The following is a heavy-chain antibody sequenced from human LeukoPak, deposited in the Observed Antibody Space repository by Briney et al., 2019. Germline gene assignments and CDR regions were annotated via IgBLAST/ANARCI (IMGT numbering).Heavy chain of an antibody. CDR3: AGANSLWFGDPNDC. D-gene: IGHD3-10*01. V-gene: IGHV3-23*01. CDR1: GFTFSSYA. Sequence: PGGSLRLSCAASGFTFSSYAMSWVRQAPGKGLEWVSAISGSGGSTYYADSVKGRFTISRDNSKNTLYLQMNSLRAEDTAVYYCAGANSLWFGDPNDCWGQGTLVTVSS. CDR2: ISGSGGST. J-gene: IGHJ4*02.